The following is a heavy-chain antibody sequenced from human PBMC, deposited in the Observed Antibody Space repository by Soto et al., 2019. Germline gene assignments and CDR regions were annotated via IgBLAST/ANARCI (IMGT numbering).Heavy chain of an antibody. V-gene: IGHV3-30*18. J-gene: IGHJ5*01. CDR1: GFTFSSYG. CDR3: AKAGGSYFVIPDS. CDR2: ISFDGSDK. Sequence: VQLVESGGGVVQPGRSLRLSCAASGFTFSSYGMHWVRQAPGKGLEWVAVISFDGSDKYYTDSVKGRFAISRDNSKSTLYLQMNSLRGDDTAVYYCAKAGGSYFVIPDSWGQGTLVTVSS. D-gene: IGHD1-26*01.